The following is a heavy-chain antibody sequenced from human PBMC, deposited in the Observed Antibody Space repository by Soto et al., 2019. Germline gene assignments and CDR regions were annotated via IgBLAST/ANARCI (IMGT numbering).Heavy chain of an antibody. Sequence: QVQLVQSGAEVKKPGASVKVSCKASGYTFTSYGISWVRQAPGQGLERMGWISAYNGNTNYAQKLQGRVTMTTDTSTSTVYVELRSLRSDDTAVYYCARDPPIAVAGLFDYWGQGTLVTVSS. J-gene: IGHJ4*02. CDR1: GYTFTSYG. V-gene: IGHV1-18*01. CDR3: ARDPPIAVAGLFDY. CDR2: ISAYNGNT. D-gene: IGHD6-19*01.